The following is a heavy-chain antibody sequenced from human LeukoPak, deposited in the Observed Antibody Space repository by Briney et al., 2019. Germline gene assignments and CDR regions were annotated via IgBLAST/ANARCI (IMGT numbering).Heavy chain of an antibody. D-gene: IGHD3-9*01. V-gene: IGHV3-48*04. CDR3: ARGEGGPILTGYYNWFDP. Sequence: GGSLRLSCAASGFTFDIYGMNWIRQAPGKGLEWVSHISSGSSPKYYADSVRGRFTISRDNAKKSLYLQMNSLRVEDTAVYYCARGEGGPILTGYYNWFDPWGQGTLVTVSS. J-gene: IGHJ5*02. CDR1: GFTFDIYG. CDR2: ISSGSSPK.